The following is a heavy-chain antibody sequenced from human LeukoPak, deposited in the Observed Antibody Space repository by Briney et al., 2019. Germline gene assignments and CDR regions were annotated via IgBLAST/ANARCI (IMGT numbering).Heavy chain of an antibody. CDR2: INHSGST. D-gene: IGHD3-22*01. CDR3: ARARLEHYYDSSGPTGYFDL. V-gene: IGHV4-34*01. Sequence: PSETLSLTCAVYGGSFSGYYWSWIRQPPGKGLEWIGEINHSGSTNYNPSLKSRVTISVDTSKNQFSLKLSSVTAADTAVYYCARARLEHYYDSSGPTGYFDLWGRGTLVTVSS. J-gene: IGHJ2*01. CDR1: GGSFSGYY.